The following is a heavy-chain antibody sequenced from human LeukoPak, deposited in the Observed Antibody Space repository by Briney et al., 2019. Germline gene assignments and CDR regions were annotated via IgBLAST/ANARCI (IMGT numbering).Heavy chain of an antibody. V-gene: IGHV3-23*01. CDR1: RFTFNTYA. D-gene: IGHD4-17*01. CDR2: IGVSDGNT. CDR3: AKARTVTTDY. J-gene: IGHJ4*02. Sequence: GGSLRLSCAASRFTFNTYAMSWVRQAPGRGLEWVSTIGVSDGNTYYADSVKGRLTISRDNSKNTLYLQMNSLRADDTAVYYCAKARTVTTDYWGQGTLVTVSS.